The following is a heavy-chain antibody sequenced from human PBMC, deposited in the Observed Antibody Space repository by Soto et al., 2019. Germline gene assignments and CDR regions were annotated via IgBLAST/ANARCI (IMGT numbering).Heavy chain of an antibody. Sequence: SETLSLTCTVSGASISGFYWSWVRKSAGKGLEWIGRIYATGTTDYNPSLKSRVMMSVDTSKKQFSLKLRSVTAADTAVYYCVRDGTKTLRDWFDPWGQGISVNVS. CDR2: IYATGTT. D-gene: IGHD1-1*01. CDR1: GASISGFY. J-gene: IGHJ5*02. V-gene: IGHV4-4*07. CDR3: VRDGTKTLRDWFDP.